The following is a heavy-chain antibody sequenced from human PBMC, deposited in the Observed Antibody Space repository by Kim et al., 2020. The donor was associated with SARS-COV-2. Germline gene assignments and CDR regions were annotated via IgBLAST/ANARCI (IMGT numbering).Heavy chain of an antibody. CDR1: GFPFRTYA. J-gene: IGHJ6*02. D-gene: IGHD4-17*01. Sequence: GGSLRLSCAASGFPFRTYAMHWVRQAPGKGLEWVAVIWYDGGIQYYADSVKGRFTISRDNPKNMLYLQMNSLRAEDTALYYCARDPLSRIMTSYYYGMDLWGQGTTVTVSS. CDR2: IWYDGGIQ. CDR3: ARDPLSRIMTSYYYGMDL. V-gene: IGHV3-33*01.